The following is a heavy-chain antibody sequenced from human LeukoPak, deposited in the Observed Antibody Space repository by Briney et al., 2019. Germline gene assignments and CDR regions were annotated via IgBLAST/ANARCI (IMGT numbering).Heavy chain of an antibody. D-gene: IGHD2-2*01. CDR3: ARDPFRPDSGKYHLRFDY. J-gene: IGHJ4*02. V-gene: IGHV1-69*13. CDR1: GGTFSSYA. CDR2: IIPIFGTA. Sequence: SVKVSCKASGGTFSSYAISWVRQAPGQGLEWMGGIIPIFGTANYAQKFQGRVTITADESTSTAYMELSSLRSEDTAVYYCARDPFRPDSGKYHLRFDYWGQGTLVTVSS.